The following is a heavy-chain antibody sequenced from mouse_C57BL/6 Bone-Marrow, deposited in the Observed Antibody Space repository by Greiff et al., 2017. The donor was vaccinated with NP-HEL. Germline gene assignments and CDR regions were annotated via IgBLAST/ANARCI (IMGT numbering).Heavy chain of an antibody. D-gene: IGHD6-2*01. CDR2: ISYDGSN. CDR3: ARGRLRGRCFDV. V-gene: IGHV3-6*01. Sequence: EVQVVESGPGLVKPSQSLSLTCSVTGYSITSGYYWNWIRQFPGNKLEWMGYISYDGSNNSNPSLKNRISLTRDTSKNQCFLKLSSVTTEDTATYYCARGRLRGRCFDVWGTGTTVTVSS. CDR1: GYSITSGYY. J-gene: IGHJ1*03.